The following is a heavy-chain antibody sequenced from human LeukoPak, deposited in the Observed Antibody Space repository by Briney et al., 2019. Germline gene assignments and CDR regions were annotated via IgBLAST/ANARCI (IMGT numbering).Heavy chain of an antibody. CDR1: GFTFSSYA. D-gene: IGHD2-21*02. CDR2: ISYDGSNK. Sequence: GGSLRLSCAASGFTFSSYAMHWVRQAPGKGLEWVAVISYDGSNKYYADSVKGRFTISRDNSKNTLYLQMNSLRAEDTAVYYCARDAHSVVVTALFQHWGQGTLVTVSS. V-gene: IGHV3-30-3*01. CDR3: ARDAHSVVVTALFQH. J-gene: IGHJ1*01.